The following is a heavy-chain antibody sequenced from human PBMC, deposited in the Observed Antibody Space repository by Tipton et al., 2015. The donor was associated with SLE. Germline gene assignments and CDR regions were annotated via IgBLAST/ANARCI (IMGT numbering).Heavy chain of an antibody. Sequence: QVQLVQSGAEVKKPGASVKVSCKASGYRFLNYAMAWVRQAPGQGLEWMGWISSDNGNTNYAQKLQGRVTMTTDTSSSTAYMELRSLTSDDTAVYYCARVVTGWGRLVKLFDYWGQGTLVTVSS. CDR1: GYRFLNYA. D-gene: IGHD6-19*01. CDR3: ARVVTGWGRLVKLFDY. V-gene: IGHV1-18*01. CDR2: ISSDNGNT. J-gene: IGHJ4*02.